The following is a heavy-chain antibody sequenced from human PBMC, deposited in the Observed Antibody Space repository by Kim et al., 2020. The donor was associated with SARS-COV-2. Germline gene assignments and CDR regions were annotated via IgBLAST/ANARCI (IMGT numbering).Heavy chain of an antibody. CDR3: ARIRGAVGMDV. CDR2: ISHSGSTI. V-gene: IGHV3-11*01. Sequence: GGSLRLSCAASGFTFSDYYMSWIRQAPGKGLEWISYISHSGSTIYYADSVKGRFTISRDNAKNSLYLQMNSLRAEDTAVHYCARIRGAVGMDVWGQGTTVTVSS. CDR1: GFTFSDYY. D-gene: IGHD3-16*01. J-gene: IGHJ6*02.